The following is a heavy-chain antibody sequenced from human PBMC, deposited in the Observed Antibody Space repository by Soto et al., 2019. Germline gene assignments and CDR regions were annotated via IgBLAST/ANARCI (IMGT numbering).Heavy chain of an antibody. CDR3: ARMTMVRGVIPSFWFDP. D-gene: IGHD3-10*01. CDR1: GGSVSSGSYY. Sequence: ASETLSLTCTVSGGSVSSGSYYWSWIRQPPGKGLEWIGYIYYSGSTNYNPSLKSRVTISVDASKNQFSLKLSSVTAADTAVYYCARMTMVRGVIPSFWFDPWGQGTLVTVSS. V-gene: IGHV4-61*01. CDR2: IYYSGST. J-gene: IGHJ5*02.